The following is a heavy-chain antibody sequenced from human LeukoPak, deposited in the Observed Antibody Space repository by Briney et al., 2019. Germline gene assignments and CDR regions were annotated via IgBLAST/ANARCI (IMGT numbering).Heavy chain of an antibody. CDR2: IYHSGST. Sequence: SETLSLTCTVSGYSISSGYHWGWIRQPPGKGLEWIGSIYHSGSTNYNPSLKSRVTISVDTSKNQFSLKLSSVTAADTAVYYCARNVGYYYGSGSPLPAYNWFDPWGQGTLVTVSS. V-gene: IGHV4-38-2*02. J-gene: IGHJ5*02. CDR1: GYSISSGYH. D-gene: IGHD3-10*01. CDR3: ARNVGYYYGSGSPLPAYNWFDP.